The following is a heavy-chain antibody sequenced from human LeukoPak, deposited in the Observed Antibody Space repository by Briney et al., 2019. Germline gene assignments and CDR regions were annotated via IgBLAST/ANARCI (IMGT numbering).Heavy chain of an antibody. CDR1: GFTFSSYT. D-gene: IGHD5-12*01. Sequence: QPGRSLRLSCAASGFTFSSYTMHWVRQALGKGLEWVAVISHDGSKKYYADSVKGRFTISRDNSKNTLYLQISSLRAEDTAVYYCAKYGGYSAYDFWGQGTLVTVSS. CDR2: ISHDGSKK. CDR3: AKYGGYSAYDF. J-gene: IGHJ4*02. V-gene: IGHV3-30-3*02.